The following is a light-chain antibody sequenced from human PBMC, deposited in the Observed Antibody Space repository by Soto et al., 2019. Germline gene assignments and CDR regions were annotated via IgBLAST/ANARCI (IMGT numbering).Light chain of an antibody. J-gene: IGKJ1*01. CDR3: QKYNSETWT. CDR1: QNIGCW. CDR2: DAS. Sequence: DLQMTQSPSTLSASVGDRVTITCRASQNIGCWLAWYQQKPGKAPKLLIYDASDLESGVPSRFSGSGSGAEFSLTIGSMRPDDFAIYDCQKYNSETWTCVQGT. V-gene: IGKV1-5*01.